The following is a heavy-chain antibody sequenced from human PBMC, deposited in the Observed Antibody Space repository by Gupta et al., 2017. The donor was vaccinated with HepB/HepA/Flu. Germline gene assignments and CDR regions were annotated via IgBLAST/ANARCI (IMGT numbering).Heavy chain of an antibody. Sequence: QVQLQESGPGLVKPSQTLSLTCTVSGGSISSGDYYWSWIRQPPGKGLEWIGYIYYSGSTYYNPSLKSRGTIAVDTSKNQFSLKLSSVTAADTAVYDGARESGYGEDTVTGLDYWGQGTLVTVSS. V-gene: IGHV4-30-4*01. CDR3: ARESGYGEDTVTGLDY. CDR2: IYYSGST. J-gene: IGHJ4*02. D-gene: IGHD5-12*01. CDR1: GGSISSGDYY.